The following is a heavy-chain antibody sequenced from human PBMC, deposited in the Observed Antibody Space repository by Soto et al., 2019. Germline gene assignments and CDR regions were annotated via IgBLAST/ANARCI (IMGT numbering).Heavy chain of an antibody. CDR2: IYYSGST. V-gene: IGHV4-39*01. CDR1: GGSISSSSYY. Sequence: QLQLQESGPGLVKPSETLSLTCTVSGGSISSSSYYWGWIRQPPGKGLEWIGSIYYSGSTYYNPSLKSRVTISVDTSKNQFSLKLSSVTAADTAVYYCARGDGDYYYYYGMDVWGQGTTVTVSS. CDR3: ARGDGDYYYYYGMDV. J-gene: IGHJ6*02. D-gene: IGHD4-17*01.